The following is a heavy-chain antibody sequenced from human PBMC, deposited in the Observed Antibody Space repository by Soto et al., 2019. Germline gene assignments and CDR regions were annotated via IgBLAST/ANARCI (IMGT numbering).Heavy chain of an antibody. CDR2: IPSKTNTYAT. J-gene: IGHJ4*02. CDR3: TRQPRYVPVASASDY. D-gene: IGHD6-19*01. Sequence: EVQLVESGGGLVQPGGSLKLSCAASGFTFSGSTIHWGSQTSGKGLEWVGRIPSKTNTYATAYAASVKGRFTISRDDSKNTAYLQMDILKTEDTAVYYCTRQPRYVPVASASDYWGQGTLVTVSS. CDR1: GFTFSGST. V-gene: IGHV3-73*02.